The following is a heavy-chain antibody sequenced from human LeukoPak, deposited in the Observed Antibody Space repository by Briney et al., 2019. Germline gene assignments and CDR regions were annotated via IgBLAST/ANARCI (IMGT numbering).Heavy chain of an antibody. CDR3: ARLSPSARPNLGPFSD. CDR1: GGSISSSNYY. V-gene: IGHV4-39*01. Sequence: SETLSLTCTVPGGSISSSNYYWGWIRQPPGKGLEWIGSIYYSGSTYYNPSLKSRVTISVDTSNNQFSLKLTSVTAADTAVYHCARLSPSARPNLGPFSDWGQGTLVTVSS. CDR2: IYYSGST. D-gene: IGHD6-6*01. J-gene: IGHJ4*02.